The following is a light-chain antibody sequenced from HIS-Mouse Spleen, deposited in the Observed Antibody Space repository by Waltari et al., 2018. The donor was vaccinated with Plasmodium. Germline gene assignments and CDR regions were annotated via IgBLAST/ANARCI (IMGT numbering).Light chain of an antibody. J-gene: IGLJ2*01. CDR1: RSNIGSNY. CDR3: AAWDDSLSGVV. V-gene: IGLV1-47*01. Sequence: QSVLTQPPSASGTPGQRVTISCSGSRSNIGSNYVYWYQQLPGTAPNLLIYRNKQRPSGVPDRFSGSKSGTSASLAISGLRSEDEADYYCAAWDDSLSGVVFGGGTKLTVL. CDR2: RNK.